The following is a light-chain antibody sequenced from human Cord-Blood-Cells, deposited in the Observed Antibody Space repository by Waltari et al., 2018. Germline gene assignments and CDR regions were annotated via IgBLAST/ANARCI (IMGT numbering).Light chain of an antibody. V-gene: IGLV2-11*01. CDR3: CSYAGSYTLV. Sequence: QSALTQPRPVSGSPGPSVTISCTGTSSDFGGYNYVSWYQQHPGKAPKLMIYDVSKRPSGVPDRFSGSKSGNTASLTISGLQAEDEADYYCCSYAGSYTLVFGGGTKLTVL. J-gene: IGLJ2*01. CDR2: DVS. CDR1: SSDFGGYNY.